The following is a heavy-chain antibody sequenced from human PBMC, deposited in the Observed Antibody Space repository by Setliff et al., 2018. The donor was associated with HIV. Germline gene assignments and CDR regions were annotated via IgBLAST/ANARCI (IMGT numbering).Heavy chain of an antibody. J-gene: IGHJ6*02. D-gene: IGHD6-19*01. Sequence: SETLSLTCTVSGGSISSNSDYRGWIRQPPGKGLEWIGTISYSGSTNYNPSLKSRVTISVDTSKNQFSLKLSSVTAADTAVYYCARHLDGWYYYGMDVWGQGTTVTVSS. CDR2: ISYSGST. CDR1: GGSISSNSDY. CDR3: ARHLDGWYYYGMDV. V-gene: IGHV4-39*01.